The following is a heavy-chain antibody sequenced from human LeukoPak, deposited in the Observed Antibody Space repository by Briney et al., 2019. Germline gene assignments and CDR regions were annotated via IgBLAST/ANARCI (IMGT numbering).Heavy chain of an antibody. J-gene: IGHJ4*02. D-gene: IGHD6-13*01. CDR1: GYTFTDYY. CDR3: ARVQGRGIAAAAH. V-gene: IGHV1-2*02. CDR2: INPNSGGT. Sequence: AAVTVSFTSSGYTFTDYYMHWVRQAPGQGLEWMGWINPNSGGTNYAQKFQGRVTMTRDTSISTAYMELSRLRSDDTAVYYCARVQGRGIAAAAHWGQGTLVTVSS.